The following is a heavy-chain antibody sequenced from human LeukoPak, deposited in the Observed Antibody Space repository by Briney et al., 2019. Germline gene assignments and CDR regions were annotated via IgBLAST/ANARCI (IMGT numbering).Heavy chain of an antibody. J-gene: IGHJ4*02. D-gene: IGHD3-22*01. CDR2: IIPIFGTP. CDR3: ARDRYYDSGGYFSAEDFDY. CDR1: GGSFSNYA. V-gene: IGHV1-69*13. Sequence: SVRVSCKASGGSFSNYAISWLRQAPGQGLQWMGGIIPIFGTPNYAQKFQGRVTITADESTSTAYMELSSLRSEDTAVYYCARDRYYDSGGYFSAEDFDYWGQGTLVTVSS.